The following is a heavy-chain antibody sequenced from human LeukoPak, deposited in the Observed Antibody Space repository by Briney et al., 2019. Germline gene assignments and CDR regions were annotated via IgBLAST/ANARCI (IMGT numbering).Heavy chain of an antibody. CDR2: INPSSGGT. Sequence: ASVKVSCKASGYTFTGYYMHWVRQAPGQGLEWMGWINPSSGGTNYAQKFQGWVTMTRDTSISTAYMELSRLRSDDTAVYYCARAFGYCSSTSRQPDAFDIWGQGTMVTVSS. CDR1: GYTFTGYY. CDR3: ARAFGYCSSTSRQPDAFDI. J-gene: IGHJ3*02. V-gene: IGHV1-2*04. D-gene: IGHD2-2*03.